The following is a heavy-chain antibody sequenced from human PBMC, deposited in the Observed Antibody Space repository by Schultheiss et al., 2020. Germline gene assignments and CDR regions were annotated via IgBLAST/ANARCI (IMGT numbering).Heavy chain of an antibody. V-gene: IGHV3-15*01. CDR3: TTLFRITGYYYYYGMDV. CDR1: GFTFSNAW. D-gene: IGHD1-20*01. J-gene: IGHJ6*02. CDR2: IKSKTDGGTT. Sequence: GGSLTLSCAASGFTFSNAWMSWVRQAPGKGLEWVGRIKSKTDGGTTDYAAPVKGRFTISRDDSKNTLYLQMNSLKTEDTAVYYCTTLFRITGYYYYYGMDVWGQGTTVTVSS.